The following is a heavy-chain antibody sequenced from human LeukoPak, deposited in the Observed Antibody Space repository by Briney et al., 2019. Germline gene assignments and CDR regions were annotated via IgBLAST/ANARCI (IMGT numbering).Heavy chain of an antibody. V-gene: IGHV3-7*01. CDR2: IKQDGSEK. D-gene: IGHD3-10*01. J-gene: IGHJ4*02. CDR1: GFTFSSYW. CDR3: ARMDIGLVRD. Sequence: GGSLRLSCSASGFTFSSYWMSWVRQAPGKGLEWVANIKQDGSEKYYVDSVKGRFTISRDNAKNSLSLQLNSLRAEDTAVYYCARMDIGLVRDWGQGTLVTVSS.